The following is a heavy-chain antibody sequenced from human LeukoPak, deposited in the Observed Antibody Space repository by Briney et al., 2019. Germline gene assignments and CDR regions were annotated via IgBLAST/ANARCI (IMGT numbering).Heavy chain of an antibody. D-gene: IGHD3-10*01. CDR1: GGSISSGSYY. J-gene: IGHJ5*02. CDR3: ARVGILWFGELSCWFDP. Sequence: SQTLSLTCTVSGGSISSGSYYWSWIRQPAGKGLEWIGRIYTSGSTNYNPSLKSRVTISVDTSKNQFSLKLSSVTAADTAVYYCARVGILWFGELSCWFDPWGQGTLVTVSS. V-gene: IGHV4-61*02. CDR2: IYTSGST.